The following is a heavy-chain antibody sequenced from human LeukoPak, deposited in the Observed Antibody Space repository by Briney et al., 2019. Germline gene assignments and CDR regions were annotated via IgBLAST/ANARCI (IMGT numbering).Heavy chain of an antibody. CDR3: AREWHCSSTSCYTGGQGVNWFDP. Sequence: GASVKVSCKASGYTFTSYYMHWVRQAPGQGLEWMGIINPSGGSTSYAQKFQGRVTMARDMSTSTVYMELSSLRSEDTAVYYCAREWHCSSTSCYTGGQGVNWFDPWGQGTLVTVSS. V-gene: IGHV1-46*01. CDR2: INPSGGST. CDR1: GYTFTSYY. J-gene: IGHJ5*02. D-gene: IGHD2-2*02.